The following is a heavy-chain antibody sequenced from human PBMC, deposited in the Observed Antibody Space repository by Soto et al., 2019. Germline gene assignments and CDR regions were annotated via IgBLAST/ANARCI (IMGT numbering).Heavy chain of an antibody. V-gene: IGHV4-39*01. CDR3: ARQRGYCSWFFDY. Sequence: QLQLQESGPGMVKPSETLSLTCTVSGDSISTDSYWWGWIRQPPGKGLEWIGSIFYSGNTHYNPSHKSRVTISVDTSKNQFSLKLSSVTAADTAVYYCARQRGYCSWFFDYWGQGTLVTVSS. CDR2: IFYSGNT. J-gene: IGHJ4*02. D-gene: IGHD6-13*01. CDR1: GDSISTDSYW.